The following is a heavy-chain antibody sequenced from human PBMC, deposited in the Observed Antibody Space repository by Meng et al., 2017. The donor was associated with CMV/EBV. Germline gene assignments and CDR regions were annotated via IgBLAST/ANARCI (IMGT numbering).Heavy chain of an antibody. CDR1: GYTFTNYG. V-gene: IGHV1-18*01. D-gene: IGHD6-13*01. J-gene: IGHJ3*02. CDR3: ARRPGQQLLHDAFDI. Sequence: SGYTFTNYGISWVRQAPGQGLEWMGWISGYNGHINYAQKLLGRVTMTTDTSTSTAYMELTRLTSDDTAVYYCARRPGQQLLHDAFDIWGQGTVVTVSS. CDR2: ISGYNGHI.